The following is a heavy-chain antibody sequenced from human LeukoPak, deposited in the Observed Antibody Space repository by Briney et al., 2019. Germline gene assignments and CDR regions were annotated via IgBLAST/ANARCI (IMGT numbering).Heavy chain of an antibody. J-gene: IGHJ6*03. D-gene: IGHD6-19*01. CDR1: GYTFTSYD. Sequence: ASVKASCKASGYTFTSYDINWVRQATGQGLEWMGWMNPNSGNTGYAQKFQGRVTMTRDTSITTAYMELSRLRSDDAAVYYCARVYVADTDYYYYQMDVWGKGTTVTVSS. CDR3: ARVYVADTDYYYYQMDV. CDR2: MNPNSGNT. V-gene: IGHV1-8*02.